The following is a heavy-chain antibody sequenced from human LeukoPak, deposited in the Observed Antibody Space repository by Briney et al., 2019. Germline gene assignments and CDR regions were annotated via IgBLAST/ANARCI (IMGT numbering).Heavy chain of an antibody. CDR2: IYHSGST. J-gene: IGHJ5*02. CDR3: ARGNYYDSSGYYRFDP. CDR1: GGSISSGGYY. D-gene: IGHD3-22*01. Sequence: NPSETLSLTCTVSGGSISSGGYYWSWIRQPPGKGLEWIGYIYHSGSTNYNPSLKSRVTISMDTSKNQFSLKLSSVTAADTAAYYCARGNYYDSSGYYRFDPWGQGTLVTVSS. V-gene: IGHV4-61*08.